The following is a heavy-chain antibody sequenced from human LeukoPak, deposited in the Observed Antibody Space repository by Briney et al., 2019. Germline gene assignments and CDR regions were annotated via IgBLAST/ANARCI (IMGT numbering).Heavy chain of an antibody. V-gene: IGHV4-4*07. J-gene: IGHJ4*02. D-gene: IGHD6-19*01. CDR2: IYTSGST. CDR3: ARVDSSGWTGTFDY. Sequence: PSETLSLTCTVSGGSISSYYWSWIRQPAGKGLEWIGRIYTSGSTNYNPSLKSRVTISVDKSKNQFSLKLSSVTAADTAVYYCARVDSSGWTGTFDYWGQGTLVTVSS. CDR1: GGSISSYY.